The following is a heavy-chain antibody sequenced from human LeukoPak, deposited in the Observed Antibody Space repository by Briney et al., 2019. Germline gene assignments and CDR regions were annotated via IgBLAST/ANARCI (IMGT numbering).Heavy chain of an antibody. Sequence: ASVKVSCKASGYTFTSYGISWVRQAPGQGLEWMGWISAYNGNTNYAQKLQGRVTMTTDTSTSTAYMELRSLRSDDTAVYYCARDYNWSDVRSHGGYWGQGTLVTVSS. CDR3: ARDYNWSDVRSHGGY. J-gene: IGHJ4*02. CDR1: GYTFTSYG. CDR2: ISAYNGNT. V-gene: IGHV1-18*01. D-gene: IGHD1-1*01.